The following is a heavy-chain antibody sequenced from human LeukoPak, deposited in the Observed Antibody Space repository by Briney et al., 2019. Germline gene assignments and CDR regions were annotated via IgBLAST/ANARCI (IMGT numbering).Heavy chain of an antibody. Sequence: SETLSLTCTVSGGSISSHYWSWLRQPPGKGLEWIGYIYYSGSTNYNPSIKSRVDISVDTSKNQFSLKLSSVTAADTAVYYCARGYCSSTSCPDWGVYYYYMDVWGKGTTVTVSS. D-gene: IGHD2-2*01. V-gene: IGHV4-59*11. CDR3: ARGYCSSTSCPDWGVYYYYMDV. J-gene: IGHJ6*03. CDR1: GGSISSHY. CDR2: IYYSGST.